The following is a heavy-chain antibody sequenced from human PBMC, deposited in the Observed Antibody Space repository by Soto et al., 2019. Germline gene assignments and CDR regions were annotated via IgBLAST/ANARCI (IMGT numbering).Heavy chain of an antibody. J-gene: IGHJ5*02. CDR1: GFTFSSYG. CDR2: ISYDGSNK. V-gene: IGHV3-30*18. D-gene: IGHD4-17*01. Sequence: QVQLVESGGGVVQPGRSLRLSCAASGFTFSSYGMHWVRQAPGKGLEWVAVISYDGSNKYYADSVKGRFTISRDNSKNTLYLQMNSLRAEDTAVYYCAKGEDYGVNGGWFDPWGQGTLVTVSS. CDR3: AKGEDYGVNGGWFDP.